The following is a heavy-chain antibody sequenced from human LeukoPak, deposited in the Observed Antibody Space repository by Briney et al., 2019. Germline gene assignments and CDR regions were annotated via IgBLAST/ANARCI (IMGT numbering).Heavy chain of an antibody. CDR3: ARGSGYYGSGSYVD. V-gene: IGHV1-2*04. D-gene: IGHD3-10*01. CDR1: GYTFTGYY. J-gene: IGHJ4*02. Sequence: ASVKVSCKASGYTFTGYYMHWVRQAPGQGLEWMGWINPNSGGTNYAQKFQGWVTMTRDTSISTAYMELSRLRSDDTAVYYCARGSGYYGSGSYVDWGQGTLVTVSS. CDR2: INPNSGGT.